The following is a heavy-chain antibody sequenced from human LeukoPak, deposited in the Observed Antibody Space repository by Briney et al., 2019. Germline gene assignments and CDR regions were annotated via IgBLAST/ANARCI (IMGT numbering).Heavy chain of an antibody. D-gene: IGHD5-12*01. V-gene: IGHV4-39*01. J-gene: IGHJ6*02. CDR1: GGSLTSTSYY. CDR2: VYYGGNT. CDR3: LSGYARAYDYFEMDV. Sequence: PSETLSLTCSVSGGSLTSTSYYWGWIRQPPGKGLEWIGTVYYGGNTNSNPSLKSRVSISVDPSESQFSLNLTSVTAADTGVYFCLSGYARAYDYFEMDVWGQGTAVIVSS.